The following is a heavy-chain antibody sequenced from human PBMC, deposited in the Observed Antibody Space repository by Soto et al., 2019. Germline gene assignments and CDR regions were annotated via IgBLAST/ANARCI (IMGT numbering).Heavy chain of an antibody. J-gene: IGHJ6*02. CDR2: IYPGDSDT. Sequence: EXLKIFCKCSGYXFTSYLLGWVRHMPGKGLEWMGIIYPGDSDTRYSPSFQGQVTTSAHKSISTSYLQWSSLKDPDPAMYYCARHVLGYSYGLQYGMDVWGQGTTVTVS. V-gene: IGHV5-51*01. D-gene: IGHD5-18*01. CDR3: ARHVLGYSYGLQYGMDV. CDR1: GYXFTSYL.